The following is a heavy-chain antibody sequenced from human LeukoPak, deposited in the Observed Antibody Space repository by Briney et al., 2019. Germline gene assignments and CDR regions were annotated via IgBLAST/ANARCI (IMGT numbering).Heavy chain of an antibody. V-gene: IGHV3-23*01. Sequence: EGSLRLSCAASGYAFDTYGMTWARQAPGKGLEWVSSISGSGYNTYYADSVKGRFTISRDNSKNTLYLQMNSLRAEDTAIYYCATSTTSFDYWGQGTLVTVSS. J-gene: IGHJ4*02. CDR2: ISGSGYNT. CDR1: GYAFDTYG. CDR3: ATSTTSFDY. D-gene: IGHD1-14*01.